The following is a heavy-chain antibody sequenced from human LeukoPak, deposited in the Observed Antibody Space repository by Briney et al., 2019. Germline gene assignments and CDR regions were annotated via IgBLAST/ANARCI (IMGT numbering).Heavy chain of an antibody. V-gene: IGHV4-4*07. CDR1: GGSISSYY. CDR2: IYTSGST. Sequence: PSETLSLTCTVSGGSISSYYWSWIRQPAGKGLEWIGRIYTSGSTNYNPSLKSRVTMSVDTSKNQFSLKLSSVTAADTAVYYCAREWYSCGLISFDYWGQGTQVTVSS. D-gene: IGHD6-19*01. CDR3: AREWYSCGLISFDY. J-gene: IGHJ4*02.